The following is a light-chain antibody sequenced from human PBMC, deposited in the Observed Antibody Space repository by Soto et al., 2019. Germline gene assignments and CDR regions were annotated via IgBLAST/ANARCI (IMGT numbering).Light chain of an antibody. CDR1: QNVDKF. CDR3: QQRKNWPPIT. CDR2: DSS. V-gene: IGKV3-11*01. Sequence: EIELTQSPATLSLSPGETATLSCRASQNVDKFLAWYLQRPGQPPRLLIFDSSNRATGVPVRFSGSGSGTVFTLTIRSLEPEDSAVYYCQQRKNWPPITFGQGTRLEIK. J-gene: IGKJ5*01.